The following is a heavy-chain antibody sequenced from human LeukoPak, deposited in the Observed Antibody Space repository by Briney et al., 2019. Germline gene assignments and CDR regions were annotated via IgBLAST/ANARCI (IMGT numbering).Heavy chain of an antibody. CDR1: GYTFTGYY. D-gene: IGHD2-15*01. J-gene: IGHJ4*02. Sequence: ASVKVSCKASGYTFTGYYMNWVRPAPGQGLEWMGWINPNSGGTNYAQKFQGRVTMTRDTSISTAYMELSRLRSDDTAVYYCGRDSRAYCSGGRCVRIDYWGQGTLVTVSS. CDR2: INPNSGGT. CDR3: GRDSRAYCSGGRCVRIDY. V-gene: IGHV1-2*02.